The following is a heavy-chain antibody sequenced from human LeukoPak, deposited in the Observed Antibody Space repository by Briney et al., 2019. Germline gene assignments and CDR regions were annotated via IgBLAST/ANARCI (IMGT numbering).Heavy chain of an antibody. V-gene: IGHV3-43*02. CDR2: ISGDGGST. CDR3: AKDMGILTGYYNGGEIDY. CDR1: GFTFDDYA. J-gene: IGHJ4*02. D-gene: IGHD3-9*01. Sequence: PGGSLRLSCAASGFTFDDYAMHWVRQAPGKGLEWVSLISGDGGSTYYADSVKGRFTISRDNSKNSLYLQMNSLRTEDTALYYCAKDMGILTGYYNGGEIDYWGQGTLVTVSS.